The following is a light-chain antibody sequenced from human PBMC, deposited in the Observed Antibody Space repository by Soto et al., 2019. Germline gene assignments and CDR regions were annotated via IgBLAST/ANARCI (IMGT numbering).Light chain of an antibody. CDR3: SSYTTSRTVV. CDR1: SSDVGGYNY. Sequence: QSALTQPASVSGSPGQSITISCSGTSSDVGGYNYVSWYQQHPGKAPKPLISEVSNRPSGVSNRFSGSKSGNTASLTISGIQAEDEAEYYCSSYTTSRTVVFGGGTKLTVL. CDR2: EVS. J-gene: IGLJ2*01. V-gene: IGLV2-14*01.